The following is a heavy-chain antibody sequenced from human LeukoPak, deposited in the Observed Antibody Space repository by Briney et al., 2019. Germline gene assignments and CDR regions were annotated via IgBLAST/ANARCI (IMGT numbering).Heavy chain of an antibody. J-gene: IGHJ4*02. Sequence: SETLSLTCTVSGGSIDSYYWSWIRQPPGKGLEWIGYIYYTGRTAYHPSLKSRVTISLDTSKNQFSLKLTSVTAADTAVHYCARVYQSAEYYFDYWGQGNLVSVSS. CDR1: GGSIDSYY. CDR2: IYYTGRT. D-gene: IGHD2-2*01. V-gene: IGHV4-59*01. CDR3: ARVYQSAEYYFDY.